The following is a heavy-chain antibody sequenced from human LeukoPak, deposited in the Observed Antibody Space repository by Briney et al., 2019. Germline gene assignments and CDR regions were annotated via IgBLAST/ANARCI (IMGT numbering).Heavy chain of an antibody. Sequence: PSQTLSLTCTVSGGSISSGNYYWSWIRQSAGKGLEWIGRTYPSGDTNYNPSLKSRVTISVDTSKNQFSLKLSSVTAADTAVYYCARGPYYYDSSGYAGVFFDYWGQGTLVTVSS. CDR2: TYPSGDT. J-gene: IGHJ4*02. CDR3: ARGPYYYDSSGYAGVFFDY. D-gene: IGHD3-22*01. CDR1: GGSISSGNYY. V-gene: IGHV4-61*02.